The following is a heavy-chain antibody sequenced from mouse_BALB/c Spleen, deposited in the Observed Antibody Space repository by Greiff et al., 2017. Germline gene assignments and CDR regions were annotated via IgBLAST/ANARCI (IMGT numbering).Heavy chain of an antibody. D-gene: IGHD1-3*01. CDR2: INPGSSTI. CDR1: GFDFSRYW. CDR3: ARLSGENYAMDY. J-gene: IGHJ4*01. Sequence: DVKLQESGGGLVQPGGSLNLSCAASGFDFSRYWMSWARQAPGKGQEWIGEINPGSSTINYTPSLKDKFIISRDNAKNTLYLQMSKVRSEDTALYYCARLSGENYAMDYWGQGTSVTVSS. V-gene: IGHV4-2*02.